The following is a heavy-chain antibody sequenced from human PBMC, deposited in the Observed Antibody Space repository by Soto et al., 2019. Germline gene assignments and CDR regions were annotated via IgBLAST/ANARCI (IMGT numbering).Heavy chain of an antibody. CDR2: INSDGSST. CDR1: GFTFSSYW. CDR3: ARVGITMVRGVIIDYYYYGMDV. V-gene: IGHV3-74*01. D-gene: IGHD3-10*01. Sequence: GGPLRLSCAASGFTFSSYWMHWVRQAPGKGLVWVSRINSDGSSTSYADSVKGRFTISRDNAKNTLYLQMNSLRAEDTAVYYCARVGITMVRGVIIDYYYYGMDVWGQGTTVTVSS. J-gene: IGHJ6*02.